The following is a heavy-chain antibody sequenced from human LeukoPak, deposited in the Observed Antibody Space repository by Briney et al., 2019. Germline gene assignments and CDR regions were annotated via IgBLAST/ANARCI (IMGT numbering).Heavy chain of an antibody. J-gene: IGHJ4*02. D-gene: IGHD4-17*01. CDR3: ARDGPMTTVTTFYFDY. V-gene: IGHV1-69*13. CDR2: IIPIFGTA. CDR1: GGTFSSYA. Sequence: SVKVSCKASGGTFSSYAISWVRQAPGQGLEWMGGIIPIFGTANYAQRFQGRVTITADESTSTAYMELSSLRSEDTAVYYCARDGPMTTVTTFYFDYWGQGTLVTVSS.